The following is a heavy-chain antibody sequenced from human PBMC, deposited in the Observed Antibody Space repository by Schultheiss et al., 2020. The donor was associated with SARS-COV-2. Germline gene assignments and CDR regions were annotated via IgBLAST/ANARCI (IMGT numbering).Heavy chain of an antibody. CDR1: GGSISSYY. D-gene: IGHD4-17*01. Sequence: GSLRLSCTVSGGSISSYYWSWIRQPPGKGLEWIGYIYYSGSTNYNPSLKSRVTISVDTSKNQFSLKLSSVTAADTAVYYCARLPYATVTGAYGMDVWGQGTTVTVSS. V-gene: IGHV4-59*01. CDR3: ARLPYATVTGAYGMDV. CDR2: IYYSGST. J-gene: IGHJ6*02.